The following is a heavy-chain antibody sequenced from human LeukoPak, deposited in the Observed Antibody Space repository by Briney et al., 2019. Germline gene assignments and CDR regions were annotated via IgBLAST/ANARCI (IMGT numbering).Heavy chain of an antibody. CDR2: MWSHGNSE. CDR1: GFTFTTYG. D-gene: IGHD3-22*01. J-gene: IGHJ5*02. CDR3: ARGVDTSGLFGWFDP. Sequence: GTSLSLSCAASGFTFTTYGIHWVRQAAGKGLEWVAVMWSHGNSENYADSVNGRFTLYRDKSKKAEYIQMNSLRVENMAVYYSARGVDTSGLFGWFDPWGQGTPVTVSS. V-gene: IGHV3-33*01.